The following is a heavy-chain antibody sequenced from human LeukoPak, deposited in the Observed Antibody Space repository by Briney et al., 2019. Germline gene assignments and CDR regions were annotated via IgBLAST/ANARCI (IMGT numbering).Heavy chain of an antibody. CDR3: ARGVEYSNSPGNY. J-gene: IGHJ4*02. V-gene: IGHV1-2*02. CDR2: SDPKSGGT. CDR1: GYTFTGYY. D-gene: IGHD6-6*01. Sequence: ASVKVSCKASGYTFTGYYMHWVRQAPGQGLEWMGWSDPKSGGTKYAQRFQGRVTMTRDTSISTAYMEMSGLRSDDTAVYYCARGVEYSNSPGNYWGQGTLVTVSS.